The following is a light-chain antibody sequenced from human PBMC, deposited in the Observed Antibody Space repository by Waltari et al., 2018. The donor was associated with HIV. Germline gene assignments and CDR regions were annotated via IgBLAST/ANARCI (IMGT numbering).Light chain of an antibody. CDR2: GNS. J-gene: IGLJ3*02. Sequence: QSVLPQPPSVSGAPGQRVTISCTRSSSNIGAGYDLHWYQQLPGTAPKLPIYGNSNRPSGVPDRFSGSKSGTSASLAITGLQPDDETDYYCQSYDSSLSNWVFGGGTKLTVL. V-gene: IGLV1-40*01. CDR1: SSNIGAGYD. CDR3: QSYDSSLSNWV.